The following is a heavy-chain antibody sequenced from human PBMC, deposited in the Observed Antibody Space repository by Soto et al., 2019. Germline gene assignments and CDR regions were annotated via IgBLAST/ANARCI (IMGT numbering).Heavy chain of an antibody. V-gene: IGHV1-18*01. CDR3: ARGSSGWYSSHSSY. J-gene: IGHJ4*02. Sequence: VQLVQSGAEVKKPGASVKVSCKASGYTFTSYGISWVRQAPGQGRVWMGWISAYNGNTNYAPKLQVRVTITTDTSTSTAYMELRSLSSDDTAVYYCARGSSGWYSSHSSYWGQGTLVTFSS. CDR2: ISAYNGNT. CDR1: GYTFTSYG. D-gene: IGHD6-19*01.